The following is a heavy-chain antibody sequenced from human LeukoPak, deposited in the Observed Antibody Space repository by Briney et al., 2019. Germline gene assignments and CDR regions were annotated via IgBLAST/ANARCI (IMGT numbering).Heavy chain of an antibody. Sequence: SETLSLTCTVSGGSLSSYYWSWIRQPAGKGLEWIGRIYTSGSTNYNPSLKRRVTISVDTSKNQFSLKLSSVTAADPAVYYCARDYGYSYGYSFDYWGQRTLVTASS. V-gene: IGHV4-4*07. D-gene: IGHD5-18*01. J-gene: IGHJ4*02. CDR1: GGSLSSYY. CDR3: ARDYGYSYGYSFDY. CDR2: IYTSGST.